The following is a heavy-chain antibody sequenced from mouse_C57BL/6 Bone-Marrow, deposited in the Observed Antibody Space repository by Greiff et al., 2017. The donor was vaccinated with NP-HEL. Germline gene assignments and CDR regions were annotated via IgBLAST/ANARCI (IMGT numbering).Heavy chain of an antibody. V-gene: IGHV1-64*01. J-gene: IGHJ1*03. CDR2: IHPNSGST. CDR1: GYTFTSYW. CDR3: ARQGTQGGWYFDV. Sequence: QVQLQQPGAELVKPGASVKLSCKASGYTFTSYWMHWVKQRPGQGLEWIGMIHPNSGSTNYNEKFKSKATLTVDKSSSTAYMQLSSLTSEDSAVYYCARQGTQGGWYFDVWGTGTTVTVSS.